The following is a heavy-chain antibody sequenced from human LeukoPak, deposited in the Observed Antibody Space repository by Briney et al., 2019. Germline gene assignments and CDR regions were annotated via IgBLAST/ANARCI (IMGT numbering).Heavy chain of an antibody. V-gene: IGHV1-18*01. J-gene: IGHJ4*02. D-gene: IGHD2-8*01. CDR2: ITTYNGDT. Sequence: GASVKVSCKASGYTFTSYHITWVRQASGQGLEWMGWITTYNGDTNYAQNLQGRVTMTTDTSTSTAYMELRSLRSDDTAVYYCALISYCTTITCYYLDYWGQGTLVTVSS. CDR1: GYTFTSYH. CDR3: ALISYCTTITCYYLDY.